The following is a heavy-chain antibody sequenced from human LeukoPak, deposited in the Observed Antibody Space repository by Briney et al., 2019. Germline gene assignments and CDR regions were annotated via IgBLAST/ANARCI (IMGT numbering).Heavy chain of an antibody. CDR3: ARGSKYYYDSSGPRGWFDP. CDR1: GGSISSYY. CDR2: IYYSGST. Sequence: SETLSLTCTVSGGSISSYYWSWIRQPPGKRLEWIGYIYYSGSTNYNPSLKSRVTISVDTSKNQFSLKLSSVTAADTAVYYCARGSKYYYDSSGPRGWFDPWGQGTLVTVSS. J-gene: IGHJ5*02. V-gene: IGHV4-59*01. D-gene: IGHD3-22*01.